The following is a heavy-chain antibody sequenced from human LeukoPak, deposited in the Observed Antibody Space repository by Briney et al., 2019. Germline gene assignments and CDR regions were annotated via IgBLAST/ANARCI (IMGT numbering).Heavy chain of an antibody. V-gene: IGHV4-59*01. D-gene: IGHD2/OR15-2a*01. CDR2: IYYSGST. CDR1: GGSISSDH. CDR3: ARKNDFDI. J-gene: IGHJ3*02. Sequence: KTSETLSLTCTVSGGSISSDHWNWLRQPPGKGLEWIGCIYYSGSTYYNPSLKSRVTISVDMSKSQFSLRLTSVTAADTAVYYCARKNDFDIWGQGTVVTVSS.